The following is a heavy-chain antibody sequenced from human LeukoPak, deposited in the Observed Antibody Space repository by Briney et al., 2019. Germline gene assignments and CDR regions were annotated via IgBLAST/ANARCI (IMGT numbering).Heavy chain of an antibody. CDR2: ISGSGGTT. Sequence: QPGGSLRLSCAASGFTFSSYAMTWVRRAPGKGLEWVSTISGSGGTTHYADSVRGRFTISRDNSKNTLFLEVNSLRVEDTAVYYCAKGYTSGWFHFDYWGQGTLVTVSS. V-gene: IGHV3-23*01. D-gene: IGHD6-19*01. CDR3: AKGYTSGWFHFDY. CDR1: GFTFSSYA. J-gene: IGHJ4*02.